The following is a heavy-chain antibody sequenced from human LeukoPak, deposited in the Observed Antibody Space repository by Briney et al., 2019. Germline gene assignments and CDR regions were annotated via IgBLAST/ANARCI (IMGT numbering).Heavy chain of an antibody. V-gene: IGHV4-39*01. CDR3: AITVEQPRKNWFDH. D-gene: IGHD1/OR15-1a*01. CDR2: IYYSGST. J-gene: IGHJ5*02. CDR1: GGSISSSSYY. Sequence: PSETLSLTCTVSGGSISSSSYYWGWIRQPPGKGLEWIGSIYYSGSTYYNPSLKSRVTISVDTSKNQFSLKLSSVTAADTAVYYCAITVEQPRKNWFDHWGQATLVTVSS.